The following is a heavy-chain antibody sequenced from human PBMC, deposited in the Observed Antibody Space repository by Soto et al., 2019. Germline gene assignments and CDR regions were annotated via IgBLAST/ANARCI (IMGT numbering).Heavy chain of an antibody. CDR3: ARDWGSISPRGWFDP. D-gene: IGHD6-6*01. CDR2: ISGYNGNT. Sequence: ASVKVSCKASGYTFSSYSISWVRQAPGQGLEWVGWISGYNGNTNYVQKLQGRVTMTTDTSTSTAYMELRSLRSDDTAVYYCARDWGSISPRGWFDPWGQGTLVTVSS. J-gene: IGHJ5*02. CDR1: GYTFSSYS. V-gene: IGHV1-18*04.